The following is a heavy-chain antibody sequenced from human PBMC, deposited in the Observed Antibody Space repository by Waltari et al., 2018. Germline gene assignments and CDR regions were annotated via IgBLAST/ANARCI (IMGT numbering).Heavy chain of an antibody. J-gene: IGHJ4*02. D-gene: IGHD3-3*01. CDR3: ASHITIFGVVKGPRDPYYFDY. V-gene: IGHV3-21*01. CDR1: GFTFSSYS. CDR2: ISSSSSYI. Sequence: EVQLVESGGGLVKPGGSLRLSCAASGFTFSSYSMNWVRQAPGKGLEWVSSISSSSSYIYYADSVKGRFTISRDNAKNSLYLQMNSLRAEDTAVYYCASHITIFGVVKGPRDPYYFDYWGQGTLVTVSS.